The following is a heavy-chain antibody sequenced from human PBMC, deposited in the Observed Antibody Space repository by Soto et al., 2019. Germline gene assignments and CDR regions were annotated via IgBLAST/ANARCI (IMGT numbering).Heavy chain of an antibody. Sequence: KPSETLSLTCSASGGYITSSSHFWGWVRQPPGKGLEWIGTIYFTGNTYYTPSLKSRLTMSIDTSKNEFSLRLNSVTAADTAVYYCAGQTFTIAAASYGRSNWFDPWGPGTLVTVSS. J-gene: IGHJ5*02. D-gene: IGHD6-25*01. CDR2: IYFTGNT. CDR1: GGYITSSSHF. CDR3: AGQTFTIAAASYGRSNWFDP. V-gene: IGHV4-39*01.